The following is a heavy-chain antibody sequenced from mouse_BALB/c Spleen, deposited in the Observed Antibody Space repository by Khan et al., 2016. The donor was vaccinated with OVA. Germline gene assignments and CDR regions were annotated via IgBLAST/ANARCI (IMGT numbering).Heavy chain of an antibody. CDR1: GFSLTSYG. CDR3: AREHGSGHWYFED. V-gene: IGHV2-9*02. Sequence: QVQLKQSGPGLVAPSQRLSITCTVSGFSLTSYGVHWVRQPPGKGLEWLGVIWAGGSTNYNSALRSRLTINKDNSKSQVFLKMNNLQPDDTAMYCCAREHGSGHWYFEDWGAGTTVTVSS. J-gene: IGHJ1*01. CDR2: IWAGGST. D-gene: IGHD1-1*01.